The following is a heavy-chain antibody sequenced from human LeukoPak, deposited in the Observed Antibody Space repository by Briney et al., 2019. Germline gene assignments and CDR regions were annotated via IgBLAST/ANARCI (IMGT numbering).Heavy chain of an antibody. CDR2: INHSGST. V-gene: IGHV4-34*01. D-gene: IGHD6-6*01. CDR1: GGSFSGYY. Sequence: SETLSLTCAVYGGSFSGYYWSWIRQPPGKGLEWIGEINHSGSTNYNPSLKSRVTISVDTSKNQFSLKLSSVTAADTAVYYCARDPQLGQIDYWGQGTLVTVSS. CDR3: ARDPQLGQIDY. J-gene: IGHJ4*02.